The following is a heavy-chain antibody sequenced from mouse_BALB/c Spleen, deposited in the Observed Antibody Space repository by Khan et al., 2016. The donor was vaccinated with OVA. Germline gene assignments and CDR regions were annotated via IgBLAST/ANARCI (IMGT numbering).Heavy chain of an antibody. V-gene: IGHV4-2*02. CDR1: GFDFSRYW. CDR3: ARLERYGHLAD. J-gene: IGHJ3*01. CDR2: INPGSRTI. D-gene: IGHD2-14*01. Sequence: EVQLVESGGGLVQPGGSLILSCAASGFDFSRYWMSWARQAPGKGQEWIGEINPGSRTINYSPSLRDKFIISRDNAKNTLYLQMRKVRSEDTALYYCARLERYGHLADWGQGTLVTVSA.